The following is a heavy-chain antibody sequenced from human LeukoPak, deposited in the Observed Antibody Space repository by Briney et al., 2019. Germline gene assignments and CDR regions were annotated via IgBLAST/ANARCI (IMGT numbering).Heavy chain of an antibody. J-gene: IGHJ4*02. D-gene: IGHD3-22*01. CDR2: INPNSGGT. CDR1: GYTFTGYY. CDR3: ARDERYDSSGYPFDY. Sequence: GASVKVSCKASGYTFTGYYTHWVRQAPGQGLEWMGWINPNSGGTNYAQKFQGRVTMTRDTSITTAYMELSRLRSDDTAVYYCARDERYDSSGYPFDYWGQGTLVTVSS. V-gene: IGHV1-2*02.